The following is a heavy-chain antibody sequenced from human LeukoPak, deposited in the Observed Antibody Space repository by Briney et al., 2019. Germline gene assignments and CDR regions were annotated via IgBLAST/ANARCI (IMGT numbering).Heavy chain of an antibody. Sequence: GRSLRLSCAASGFTFSSYAMHWVRQAPGKGPEWVAVISYDGSNKYYADSVKGRFTISRDNSKNSLYLQMNSLRAEDTAVYYCARDNYYDSSGYGYFDYWGQGTLVTVSS. CDR1: GFTFSSYA. CDR3: ARDNYYDSSGYGYFDY. D-gene: IGHD3-22*01. V-gene: IGHV3-30-3*01. CDR2: ISYDGSNK. J-gene: IGHJ4*02.